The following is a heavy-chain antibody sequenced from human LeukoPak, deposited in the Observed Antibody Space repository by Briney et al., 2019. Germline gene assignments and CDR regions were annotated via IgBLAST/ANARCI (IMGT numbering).Heavy chain of an antibody. CDR3: ARAGKGVRNWFDP. V-gene: IGHV4-59*01. D-gene: IGHD1-14*01. Sequence: SETLSLTCTVSGGSISSYYWSWIRQPPGKGLEWIGYIYYSGSTNYNPSLKSRVTISVDTSKNQFSLKLSSVTAADTAVYYCARAGKGVRNWFDPWGQGTLATVSS. J-gene: IGHJ5*02. CDR2: IYYSGST. CDR1: GGSISSYY.